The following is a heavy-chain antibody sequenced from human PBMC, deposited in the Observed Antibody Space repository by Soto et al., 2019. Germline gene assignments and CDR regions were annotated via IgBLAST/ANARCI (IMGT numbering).Heavy chain of an antibody. J-gene: IGHJ4*02. V-gene: IGHV1-18*01. Sequence: QIQLVQSGTEVREPGASVKVSCQASGYTFTSYGIIWVRQAPGQGLELMGWISGYNNNKNYAQKYQARVTMTTDTSTRTAYMELRSLRSVGAAVDYCARVGAIAPAEGDYWGQGTLVTVSS. D-gene: IGHD6-13*01. CDR1: GYTFTSYG. CDR3: ARVGAIAPAEGDY. CDR2: ISGYNNNK.